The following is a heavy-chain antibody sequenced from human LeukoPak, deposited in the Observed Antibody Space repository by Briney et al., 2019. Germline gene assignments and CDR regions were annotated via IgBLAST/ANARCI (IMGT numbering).Heavy chain of an antibody. J-gene: IGHJ4*02. CDR1: GGSIGWDY. D-gene: IGHD3-22*01. CDR3: AREEYFQDSNGYSYYFHS. V-gene: IGHV4-4*07. CDR2: IYKSGST. Sequence: SETLSLTCTVSGGSIGWDYWSWIRQSAGKGLEWIGRIYKSGSTNYNPSFRSRVAMSVDTSKNQFSLNVTSVTAADTAVYYCAREEYFQDSNGYSYYFHSWGQGSLVTVSS.